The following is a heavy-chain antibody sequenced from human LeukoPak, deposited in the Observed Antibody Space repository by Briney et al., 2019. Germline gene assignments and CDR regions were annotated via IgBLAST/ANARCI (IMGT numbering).Heavy chain of an antibody. D-gene: IGHD3-22*01. CDR3: ARLSPAYYYDSSGDY. CDR1: GYTFTSYG. Sequence: ASVKVSCKASGYTFTSYGISWVRQAPGQGLEWMGWISAYNGNTNYAQKLQGRVTMTTDTSTSTAYMELRSLRSDGTAVYYCARLSPAYYYDSSGDYWGQGTLVTVSS. V-gene: IGHV1-18*01. J-gene: IGHJ4*02. CDR2: ISAYNGNT.